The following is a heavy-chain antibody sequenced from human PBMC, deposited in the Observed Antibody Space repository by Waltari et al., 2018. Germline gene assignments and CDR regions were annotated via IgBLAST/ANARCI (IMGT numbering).Heavy chain of an antibody. V-gene: IGHV4-4*07. CDR3: AKESILDVSAVARWGDQYYYYGMGV. J-gene: IGHJ6*02. Sequence: QVQLQESGPGLVKPSETLSLTCSVSGGSVSSDYWSWVRQAAGKGLEWIGRIYTTGDIKYNPCLRSRVTMSVDKSKNQFSLRLISVTAADTAVYYCAKESILDVSAVARWGDQYYYYGMGVWGQGTPVTVSS. CDR2: IYTTGDI. CDR1: GGSVSSDY. D-gene: IGHD3-10*01.